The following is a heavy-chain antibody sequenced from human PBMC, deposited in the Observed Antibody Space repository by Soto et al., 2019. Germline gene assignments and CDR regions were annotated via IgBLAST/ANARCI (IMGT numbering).Heavy chain of an antibody. D-gene: IGHD3-16*01. CDR1: GGSVSCGSYY. V-gene: IGHV4-61*01. J-gene: IGHJ5*02. CDR2: IYYSGST. CDR3: ARVMITFGGVLNWFDP. Sequence: SETLSLTCTVSGGSVSCGSYYWSWIRQPPGKGLEWIGYIYYSGSTNYNPSLKSRVTISVDTSKNQFSLKLSSVTAADTAVYYCARVMITFGGVLNWFDPWGQGTLVTVSS.